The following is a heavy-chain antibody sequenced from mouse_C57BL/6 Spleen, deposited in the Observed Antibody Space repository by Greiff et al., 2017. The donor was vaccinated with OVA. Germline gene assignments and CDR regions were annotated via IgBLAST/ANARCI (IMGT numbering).Heavy chain of an antibody. V-gene: IGHV6-3*01. CDR1: GFTFSNYW. D-gene: IGHD1-1*01. CDR3: TGYGSSPYYYAMDY. CDR2: IRLKSDNYAT. Sequence: EVMLVESGGGLVQPGGSMKLSCVASGFTFSNYWMNWVRQSPEKGLEWVAQIRLKSDNYATHYAESVKGRFTISRDDSKSSVYLQMNNLRAEDTGIYYCTGYGSSPYYYAMDYWGQGTSVTVSS. J-gene: IGHJ4*01.